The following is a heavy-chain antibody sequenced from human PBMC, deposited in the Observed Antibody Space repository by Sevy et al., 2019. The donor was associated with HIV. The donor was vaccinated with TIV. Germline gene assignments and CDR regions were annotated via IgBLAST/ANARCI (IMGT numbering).Heavy chain of an antibody. V-gene: IGHV3-23*01. CDR2: ISGSGGST. Sequence: GGSLRLSCAASGFTFSSYAMSWVRQAPGKGLEWVSAISGSGGSTYYEDSVKGRFTISRDNSKSALYLQMSSLRTEDTAVYYYVKAMGHSSEVGIFDIWGQGTMVTVSS. D-gene: IGHD1-26*01. CDR1: GFTFSSYA. CDR3: VKAMGHSSEVGIFDI. J-gene: IGHJ3*02.